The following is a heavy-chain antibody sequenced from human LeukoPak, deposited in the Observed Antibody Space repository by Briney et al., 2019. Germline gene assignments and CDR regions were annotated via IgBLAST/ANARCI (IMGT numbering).Heavy chain of an antibody. CDR1: SDSINSGGFS. Sequence: PSETLSLTCAISSDSINSGGFSWSWIRQSPGKGLEWIGHIYNSGNTYYNPSLKSRVTISLDTSKNQFSLKLSSVTAADTAVYYCARGYYFDYWGQGTLVTVST. CDR2: IYNSGNT. J-gene: IGHJ4*02. CDR3: ARGYYFDY. V-gene: IGHV4-30-4*07.